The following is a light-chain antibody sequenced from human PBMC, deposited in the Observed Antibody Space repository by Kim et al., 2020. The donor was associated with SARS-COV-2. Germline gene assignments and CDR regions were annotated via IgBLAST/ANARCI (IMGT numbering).Light chain of an antibody. J-gene: IGLJ2*01. V-gene: IGLV1-44*01. CDR3: SAWDDSLNGPA. CDR2: SNH. Sequence: QSVVTQPPSASGTPGQRVTISCSGSSSNIGSNTVTWYQQLPGTAPKVLIHSNHQRPSGVPDRFSGSKSATSASLAISGLQSEDEAEYYCSAWDDSLNGPAFGGGTQLTVL. CDR1: SSNIGSNT.